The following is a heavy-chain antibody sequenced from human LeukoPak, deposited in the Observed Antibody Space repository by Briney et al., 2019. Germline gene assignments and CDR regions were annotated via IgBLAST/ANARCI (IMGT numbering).Heavy chain of an antibody. J-gene: IGHJ4*02. CDR3: SVMVRGVIINSKVYV. Sequence: GGSLRLSCAASGFTFSSYSMNWVRQAPGKGLEWVSSISSSSSYIYYADSVKGRFTISRDNAKNSLYLQMNSLRAEDTAVYYCSVMVRGVIINSKVYVWGQGTLVTVSS. V-gene: IGHV3-21*01. CDR1: GFTFSSYS. CDR2: ISSSSSYI. D-gene: IGHD3-10*01.